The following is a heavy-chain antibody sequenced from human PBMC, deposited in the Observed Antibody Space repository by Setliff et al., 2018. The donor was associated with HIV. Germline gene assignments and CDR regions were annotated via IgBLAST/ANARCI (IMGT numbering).Heavy chain of an antibody. V-gene: IGHV4-61*08. D-gene: IGHD1-26*01. Sequence: PSETLSLTCTVSGGSISNGGYYWSWIRQPPGKGLEWIGYIYYSGSTNYNPSLKSRVTISVDTSKNQFSLKVSSVTAADTAVYYCARGWEWGAPLDYWGQGTLVTVSS. J-gene: IGHJ4*02. CDR2: IYYSGST. CDR1: GGSISNGGYY. CDR3: ARGWEWGAPLDY.